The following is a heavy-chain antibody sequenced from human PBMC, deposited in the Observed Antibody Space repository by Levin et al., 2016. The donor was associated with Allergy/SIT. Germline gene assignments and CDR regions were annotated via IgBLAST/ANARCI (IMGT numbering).Heavy chain of an antibody. D-gene: IGHD6-19*01. CDR2: ISWNSGSI. V-gene: IGHV3-9*01. CDR3: AKGLPVISSGWEFKGMDV. J-gene: IGHJ6*02. Sequence: VRQMPGKGLEWVSGISWNSGSIGYADSVKGRFTISRDNAKNSLYLQMNSLRAEDTALYYCAKGLPVISSGWEFKGMDVWGQGTTVTVSS.